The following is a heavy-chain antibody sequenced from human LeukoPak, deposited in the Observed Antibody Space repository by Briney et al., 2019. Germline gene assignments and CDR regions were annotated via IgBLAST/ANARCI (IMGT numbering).Heavy chain of an antibody. D-gene: IGHD3-22*01. J-gene: IGHJ4*02. V-gene: IGHV1-69*04. CDR1: GYTFTGYY. CDR2: IIPILGIA. CDR3: ARDYYDSSGYYYKNDY. Sequence: SVKVSCKASGYTFTGYYMHWVRQAPGQGLEWMGRIIPILGIANYAQKFQGRVTITADKSTSTAYMELSSLRSEDTAVYYCARDYYDSSGYYYKNDYWGQGTLVTVSS.